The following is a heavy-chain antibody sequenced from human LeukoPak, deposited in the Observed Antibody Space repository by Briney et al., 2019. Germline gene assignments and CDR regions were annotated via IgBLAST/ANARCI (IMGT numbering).Heavy chain of an antibody. CDR1: GYTFINYG. CDR3: ARDVEVYVWGDYFYGMDI. Sequence: ASVKVSCKASGYTFINYGISWVRQAPGHGLEWMAWISGNKGNTNHGRSFQGRFVMTRDTSKKTASMELMNLTCDHTAVYYCARDVEVYVWGDYFYGMDIWGQGTTVTV. CDR2: ISGNKGNT. V-gene: IGHV1-18*01. J-gene: IGHJ6*02. D-gene: IGHD2/OR15-2a*01.